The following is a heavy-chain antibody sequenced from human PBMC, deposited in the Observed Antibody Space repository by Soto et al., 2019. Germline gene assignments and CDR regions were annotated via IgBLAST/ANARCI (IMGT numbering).Heavy chain of an antibody. Sequence: GGSLRLSCAASGFTFRDYSMNLVRQAPGKGLEWVSSISRSSSYIYYADSVKGRFTISRDNAENPLYLQMNSLRAEDTAVYYCASIGGGAGTPYYYYYMDVWGKGTTVTVSS. CDR2: ISRSSSYI. CDR3: ASIGGGAGTPYYYYYMDV. J-gene: IGHJ6*03. D-gene: IGHD6-19*01. V-gene: IGHV3-21*04. CDR1: GFTFRDYS.